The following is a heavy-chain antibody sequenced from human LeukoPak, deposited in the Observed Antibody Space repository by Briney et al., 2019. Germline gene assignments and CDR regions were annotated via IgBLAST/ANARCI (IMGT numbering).Heavy chain of an antibody. CDR3: ARFPPLYSSGWYVDY. V-gene: IGHV4-31*03. Sequence: SQTLSLTCTVSGGSISSGGYYWSWLRQHPGTGLEWLGYIYYSGSTYYNPSLKSRVTISVDASKNQFSLKLSSVTAADTAVCYCARFPPLYSSGWYVDYWDQGTLVTVSS. CDR2: IYYSGST. J-gene: IGHJ4*02. D-gene: IGHD6-19*01. CDR1: GGSISSGGYY.